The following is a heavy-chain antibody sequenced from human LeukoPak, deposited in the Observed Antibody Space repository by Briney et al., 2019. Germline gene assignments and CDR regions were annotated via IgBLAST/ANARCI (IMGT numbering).Heavy chain of an antibody. J-gene: IGHJ4*02. Sequence: PSETLSLTCAVYGGSFSDYYWSWIRQPPGKGLEWVSAISGSGGSTYYADSVKGRFTISRDNSKNTLYLQMNSLRAEDTAVYYCAKDGLGQLGPFGYWGQGTLVTVSS. CDR1: GGSFSDYY. D-gene: IGHD6-6*01. CDR3: AKDGLGQLGPFGY. CDR2: ISGSGGST. V-gene: IGHV3-23*01.